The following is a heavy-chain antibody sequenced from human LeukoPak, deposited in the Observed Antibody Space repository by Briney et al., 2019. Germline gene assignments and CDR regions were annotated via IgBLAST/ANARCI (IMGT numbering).Heavy chain of an antibody. CDR1: GYRFTNYG. D-gene: IGHD6-19*01. J-gene: IGHJ4*02. CDR2: IHTQNGDT. Sequence: ASVTVSCKASGYRFTNYGVAWVRQAPGQGLEWLGWIHTQNGDTNFSQKLQGRLTLTADTSTSTAYMELRSLTPDDTAVYYCARELSDFSSAWYKWAYWGQGTLVTVSS. V-gene: IGHV1-18*01. CDR3: ARELSDFSSAWYKWAY.